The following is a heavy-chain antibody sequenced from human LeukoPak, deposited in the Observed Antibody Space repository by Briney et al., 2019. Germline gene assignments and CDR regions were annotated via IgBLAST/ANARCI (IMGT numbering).Heavy chain of an antibody. Sequence: GTSLRLSCAASGFTFSNYGMHWVRQAPGKGLEWVGVIRFDGSDQYYADSVKGRLTISRDNSKNTLFLQVNSLRAEDTAVYYCAGDYAISWYNAVDIWGQGTMVTVSS. V-gene: IGHV3-33*01. CDR2: IRFDGSDQ. J-gene: IGHJ3*02. CDR1: GFTFSNYG. D-gene: IGHD6-13*01. CDR3: AGDYAISWYNAVDI.